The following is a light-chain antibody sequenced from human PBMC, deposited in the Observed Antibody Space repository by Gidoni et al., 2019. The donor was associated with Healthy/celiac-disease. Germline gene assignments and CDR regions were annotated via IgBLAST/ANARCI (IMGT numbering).Light chain of an antibody. J-gene: IGLJ2*01. CDR3: SSYTSSSTVV. Sequence: QSALTQPASVSGSPGQSITISCTGTSSDVGGYNYVSWYQQHPGKDPKLIIYEVSNRPSGVSTRFSGSKSGNTASLTISGLQAEDEADYYCSSYTSSSTVVFGGGTKLTVL. CDR2: EVS. CDR1: SSDVGGYNY. V-gene: IGLV2-14*01.